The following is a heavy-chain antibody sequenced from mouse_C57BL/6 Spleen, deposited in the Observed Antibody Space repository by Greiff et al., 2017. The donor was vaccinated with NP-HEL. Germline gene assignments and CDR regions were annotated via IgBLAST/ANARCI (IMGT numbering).Heavy chain of an antibody. V-gene: IGHV1-82*01. D-gene: IGHD1-1*01. CDR3: ARSEFYYYGSSYYFDY. Sequence: QVQLQQSGPELVKPGASVKISCKASGYAFSSSWMNWVKQRPGKGLEWIGRIYPGDGDTNYNGKFKGKATLTADKSSSTAYMQLSSLTSEDSAVYFCARSEFYYYGSSYYFDYWGQGTTLTVSS. CDR2: IYPGDGDT. J-gene: IGHJ2*01. CDR1: GYAFSSSW.